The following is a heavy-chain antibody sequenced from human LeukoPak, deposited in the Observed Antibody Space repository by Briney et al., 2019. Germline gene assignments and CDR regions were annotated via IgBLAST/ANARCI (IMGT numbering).Heavy chain of an antibody. CDR1: GGSFSGYY. D-gene: IGHD3-22*01. Sequence: SETLSLTCAVYGGSFSGYYWSWIRQPPGKGLEWIGEINHSGSTNYNPSLKSRVTISVDTSKNQFSLKLSSETAADTAVYYCARATYYYDSSVRPFDYWGQGTLVTVSS. CDR2: INHSGST. J-gene: IGHJ4*02. V-gene: IGHV4-34*01. CDR3: ARATYYYDSSVRPFDY.